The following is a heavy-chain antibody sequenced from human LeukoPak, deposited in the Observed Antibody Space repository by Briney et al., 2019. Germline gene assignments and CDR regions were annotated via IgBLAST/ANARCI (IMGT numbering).Heavy chain of an antibody. CDR2: ISYDGSNK. V-gene: IGHV3-30-3*01. CDR3: ARLGYCSSTSCPGDRYGMDV. Sequence: GGSLRLSCAASGFTFSSYAMHWVRQAPGKGLEWVAVISYDGSNKYYADSVKGRFTISKDNSKNTLYLQMDSLRAEDTAVYYCARLGYCSSTSCPGDRYGMDVWGQGTTVTVSS. CDR1: GFTFSSYA. D-gene: IGHD2-2*01. J-gene: IGHJ6*02.